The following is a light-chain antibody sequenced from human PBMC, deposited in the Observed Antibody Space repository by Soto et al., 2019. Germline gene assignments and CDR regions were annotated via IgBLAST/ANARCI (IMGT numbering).Light chain of an antibody. CDR2: NNN. CDR3: AAWDDRLSAWV. J-gene: IGLJ3*02. V-gene: IGLV1-44*01. Sequence: QPVLTQPPSASGTPGQRVTISCSGGTSNIGSNTVHWYQQLPGMAPKLLIYNNNQRPSGVPDRVSGSKSGTSTSLAISGLQSEDEADYYCAAWDDRLSAWVFGGGTKVTVL. CDR1: TSNIGSNT.